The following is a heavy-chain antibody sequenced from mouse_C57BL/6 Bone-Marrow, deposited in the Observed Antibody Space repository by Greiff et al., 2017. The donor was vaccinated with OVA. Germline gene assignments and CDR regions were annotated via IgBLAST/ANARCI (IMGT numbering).Heavy chain of an antibody. CDR1: EYEFPSHD. J-gene: IGHJ4*01. D-gene: IGHD2-5*01. CDR2: INSDGGST. CDR3: ARFAYYSKWGAMDY. Sequence: EVHLVESGGGLVQPGESLKLSCESNEYEFPSHDMSWVRKTPEKRLELVAAINSDGGSTYYPDTMERRFIISRDNTKKTLYLQMSSLRSEDTALYYCARFAYYSKWGAMDYWGQGTSVTVSS. V-gene: IGHV5-2*01.